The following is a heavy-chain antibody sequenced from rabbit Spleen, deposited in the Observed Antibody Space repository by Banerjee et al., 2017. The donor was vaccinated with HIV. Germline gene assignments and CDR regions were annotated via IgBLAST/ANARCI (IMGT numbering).Heavy chain of an antibody. V-gene: IGHV1S7*01. J-gene: IGHJ4*01. CDR1: GFDFNNYY. CDR2: TEPIFGTT. Sequence: QSLEESGGGLVQPGESLTLSCKASGFDFNNYYMTWVRQAPGKGLEWIGLTEPIFGTTYYANWVNGRFTISSHNAQNTLYLQLKSLTAADTATYFCARDLVAVIGWNFNLWGPGTLVTVS. CDR3: ARDLVAVIGWNFNL. D-gene: IGHD1-1*01.